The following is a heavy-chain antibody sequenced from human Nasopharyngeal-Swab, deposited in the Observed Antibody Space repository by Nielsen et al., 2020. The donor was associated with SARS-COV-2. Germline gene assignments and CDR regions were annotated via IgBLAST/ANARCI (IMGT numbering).Heavy chain of an antibody. D-gene: IGHD6-13*01. CDR1: GFTFSAHY. CDR2: IRNKANIYTT. Sequence: GGSLRLSCAASGFTFSAHYMDWVRQAPGKWLEWVGRIRNKANIYTTEYAASVKGRFTISRDDSKNSLYLQMSSLRTEDTALYYCARDLSSIWTSGLGVWGQGTTVIVSS. V-gene: IGHV3-72*01. J-gene: IGHJ6*02. CDR3: ARDLSSIWTSGLGV.